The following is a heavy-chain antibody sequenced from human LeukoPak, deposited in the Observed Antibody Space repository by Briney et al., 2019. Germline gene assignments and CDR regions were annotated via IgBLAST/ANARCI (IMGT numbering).Heavy chain of an antibody. CDR2: ISSSGSTI. CDR1: GFTFSSYE. Sequence: PGGSLRLSCAASGFTFSSYEMNWVRQAPGKGLEWVSYISSSGSTIYYADSVKGRFTISRDNAKNSLYLQMNSLRAEDTAVYYCASLVLMVYGREEYFDLWGRGTLVTVSS. CDR3: ASLVLMVYGREEYFDL. V-gene: IGHV3-48*03. J-gene: IGHJ2*01. D-gene: IGHD2-8*01.